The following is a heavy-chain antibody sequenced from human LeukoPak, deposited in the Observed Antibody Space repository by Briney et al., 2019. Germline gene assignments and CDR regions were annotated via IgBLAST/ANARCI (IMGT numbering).Heavy chain of an antibody. Sequence: GGSLRLSCAASGFTVNNAWMSWVRQAPGKGLEWVGRIKSKTDSGTTDYAAPVKGRFTISRDDSKNTLYVQMNSLKTEDTAVYYCTTAYYYGSGTALDYWGQGTLVTVSS. CDR2: IKSKTDSGTT. V-gene: IGHV3-15*01. CDR3: TTAYYYGSGTALDY. D-gene: IGHD3-10*01. J-gene: IGHJ4*02. CDR1: GFTVNNAW.